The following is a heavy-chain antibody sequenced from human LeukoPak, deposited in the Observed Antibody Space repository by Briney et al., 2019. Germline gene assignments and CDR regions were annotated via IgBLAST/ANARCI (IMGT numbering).Heavy chain of an antibody. CDR1: EFTVSNNY. Sequence: GGALRLSCAASEFTVSNNYMSWVRQAPGKGLEWVSVIYSDGPTYYADSVKGRFTISRDISKNTVYLQMNSLRTEDTAVYYCARGIEMAAIFFSTWGQGTLVTVSS. D-gene: IGHD5-24*01. CDR3: ARGIEMAAIFFST. CDR2: IYSDGPT. V-gene: IGHV3-53*01. J-gene: IGHJ5*02.